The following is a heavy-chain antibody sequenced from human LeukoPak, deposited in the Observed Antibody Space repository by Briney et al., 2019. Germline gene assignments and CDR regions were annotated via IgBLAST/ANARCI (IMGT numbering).Heavy chain of an antibody. J-gene: IGHJ3*02. CDR1: GRSISSYY. V-gene: IGHV4-59*01. CDR3: ARNWQHYDSSGYARWDAFDI. Sequence: SETLSLTCTVSGRSISSYYWSWIRQPPGKGLEWIGYIYYSGNTNYNPSLKSRVTISVDTSKNQFSLKLSSVTAADTAVYYCARNWQHYDSSGYARWDAFDIWGQGTMVTVSS. CDR2: IYYSGNT. D-gene: IGHD3-22*01.